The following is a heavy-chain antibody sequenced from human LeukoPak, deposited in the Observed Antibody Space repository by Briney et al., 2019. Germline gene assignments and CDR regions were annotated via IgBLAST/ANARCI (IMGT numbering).Heavy chain of an antibody. CDR1: GGSISSYY. CDR3: ARLPWEPSQDYYYYGMDV. J-gene: IGHJ6*02. CDR2: IYYSGST. V-gene: IGHV4-59*08. Sequence: SETLSLTCTVSGGSISSYYWSWIRQPPGKGLEWIGYIYYSGSTNYNPSLKSRVTISVDTSKNQFSLKLSSVTAADTAVYYCARLPWEPSQDYYYYGMDVWGQGTTVTVSS. D-gene: IGHD1-26*01.